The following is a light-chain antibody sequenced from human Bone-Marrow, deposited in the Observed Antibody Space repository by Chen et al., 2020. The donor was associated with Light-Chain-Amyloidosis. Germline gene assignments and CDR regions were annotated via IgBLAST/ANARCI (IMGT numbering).Light chain of an antibody. Sequence: DIHMTQSPPSLSASVGDRVTITCQASQDISNYLNWYQQKPGKAPKLLIYDASNLETGVPSRFIGSGSGTDFTCTISGLQPEDIATYYCQHHDNLPLTFGGGTKVEI. J-gene: IGKJ4*01. V-gene: IGKV1-33*01. CDR1: QDISNY. CDR3: QHHDNLPLT. CDR2: DAS.